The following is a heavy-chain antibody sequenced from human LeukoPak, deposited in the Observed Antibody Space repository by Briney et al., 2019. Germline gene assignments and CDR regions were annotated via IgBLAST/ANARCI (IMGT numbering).Heavy chain of an antibody. Sequence: ASVKVSCKASGYTFTSYGISWVRQAPGQGLEWMGWISAYNGNTNYAQKLQGRVTMTTDTSTSTAYMELRSLRSDDTAVYYCARDRGGGYDPQVHYWGQGTLVTVSS. J-gene: IGHJ4*02. CDR2: ISAYNGNT. CDR1: GYTFTSYG. V-gene: IGHV1-18*01. CDR3: ARDRGGGYDPQVHY. D-gene: IGHD5-12*01.